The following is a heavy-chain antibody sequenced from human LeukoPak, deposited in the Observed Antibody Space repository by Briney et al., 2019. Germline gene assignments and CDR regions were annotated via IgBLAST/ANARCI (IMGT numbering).Heavy chain of an antibody. CDR2: ISSSTSYI. CDR3: AKRMVRGAPPYYFDY. V-gene: IGHV3-21*04. J-gene: IGHJ4*02. Sequence: GGSLRLSCAASGFTFSSYNMNWVRQAPGKGLEWVSSISSSTSYIYYADSVKGRFTISRDNAKNSLYLQMNSLRAEDTAVYYCAKRMVRGAPPYYFDYWGQGTLVTVSS. CDR1: GFTFSSYN. D-gene: IGHD3-10*01.